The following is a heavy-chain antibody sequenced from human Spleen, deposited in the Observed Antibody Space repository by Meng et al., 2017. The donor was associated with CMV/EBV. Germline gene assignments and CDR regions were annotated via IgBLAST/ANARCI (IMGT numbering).Heavy chain of an antibody. D-gene: IGHD4-11*01. CDR2: IYYSGST. Sequence: SETLSLTCTVSGGSISNYYWSWIRQPQGKGLEWIGYIYYSGSTNYNPSLKSRVTISVDTSKNQFSLKLSSVTAADTAVYYCVRSSNPYYYYGMDVWGQGTTVTVSS. CDR1: GGSISNYY. CDR3: VRSSNPYYYYGMDV. V-gene: IGHV4-59*01. J-gene: IGHJ6*02.